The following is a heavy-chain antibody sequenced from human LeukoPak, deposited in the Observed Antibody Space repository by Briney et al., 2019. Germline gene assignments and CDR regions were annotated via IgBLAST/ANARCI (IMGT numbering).Heavy chain of an antibody. D-gene: IGHD1-26*01. CDR3: AGGASYFDY. CDR1: GFTFSSYA. V-gene: IGHV3-30*04. CDR2: ISYDGSNK. Sequence: PGRSLRLSCAASGFTFSSYAMHWVRQAPGKGLEGVAVISYDGSNKYYADSVKGRFTISRDNAKNTLYLQMNSLRAEDTAVYYCAGGASYFDYWGQGTLVTVSS. J-gene: IGHJ4*02.